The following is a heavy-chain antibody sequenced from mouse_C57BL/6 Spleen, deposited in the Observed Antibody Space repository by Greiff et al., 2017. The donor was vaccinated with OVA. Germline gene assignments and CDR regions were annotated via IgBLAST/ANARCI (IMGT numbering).Heavy chain of an antibody. D-gene: IGHD1-1*01. CDR3: ARDYYGSSYHFDY. Sequence: VMLVESGPELVKPGASVKLSCKASGYTFTSYDINWVKQRPGQGLEWIGWIYPRDGSTKYNEKFKGKATLTVDTSSSTAYMELHSLTSEDSAVYFCARDYYGSSYHFDYWGQGTTLTVSS. CDR2: IYPRDGST. CDR1: GYTFTSYD. J-gene: IGHJ2*01. V-gene: IGHV1-85*01.